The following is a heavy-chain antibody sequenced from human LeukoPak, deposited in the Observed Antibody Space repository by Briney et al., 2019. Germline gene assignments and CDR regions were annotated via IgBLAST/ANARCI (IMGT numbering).Heavy chain of an antibody. V-gene: IGHV3-23*01. Sequence: PGGSLRLSCAASGFTFSSYAMSWVRQAPGKGLEWVSGISGSGDNTYYADSVKGRFTISRDNSKNTLYLQMNSLRAEDTAVYYCAKVPSAASYVVGFFDYWGQGTLVTVSS. CDR2: ISGSGDNT. J-gene: IGHJ4*02. CDR1: GFTFSSYA. D-gene: IGHD2-15*01. CDR3: AKVPSAASYVVGFFDY.